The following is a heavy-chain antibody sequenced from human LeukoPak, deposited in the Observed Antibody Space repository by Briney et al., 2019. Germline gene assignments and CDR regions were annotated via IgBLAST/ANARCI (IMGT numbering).Heavy chain of an antibody. J-gene: IGHJ6*02. CDR2: IKQDGSEK. D-gene: IGHD2-21*02. CDR1: GFTFSSYW. V-gene: IGHV3-7*03. Sequence: SGGSLRLSCAASGFTFSSYWMSWVRQAPGKGLEWVANIKQDGSEKYYVDSVKGRFTISRDNAKNSLYLQMNSLRAEDTAVYYCARNRVVVTANPGIYYYYGMDVWGQGTTVTVSS. CDR3: ARNRVVVTANPGIYYYYGMDV.